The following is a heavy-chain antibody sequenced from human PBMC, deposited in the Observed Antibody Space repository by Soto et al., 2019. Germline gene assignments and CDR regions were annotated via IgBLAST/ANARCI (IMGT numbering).Heavy chain of an antibody. V-gene: IGHV3-15*07. J-gene: IGHJ4*02. CDR2: IKSDIEGGTI. Sequence: EVQLVESGGGLVKPGGSLRLSCAAFGFTFRNAWMNWVRQAPGKGLEWVGRIKSDIEGGTIDYTAPVKGRFTITRNDAAGTLYVQMNSLKTEDTGVYYCTTDPASGLANGGYWGQVTQVTVSA. D-gene: IGHD1-26*01. CDR3: TTDPASGLANGGY. CDR1: GFTFRNAW.